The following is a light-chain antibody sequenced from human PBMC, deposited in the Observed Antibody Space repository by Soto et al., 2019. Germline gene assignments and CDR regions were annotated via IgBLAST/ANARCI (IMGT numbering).Light chain of an antibody. V-gene: IGLV1-51*01. J-gene: IGLJ1*01. CDR3: GTLDSSLSAKV. CDR2: DNN. Sequence: QSVLTQPPSVSAAPGQKVTISCSGSSSNIGNNYVSWYQQLPGTAPKLLIYDNNKRPSGIPDRFSGSKSGTSATLGITGLQTGDEADYYCGTLDSSLSAKVFGTGTKVTVL. CDR1: SSNIGNNY.